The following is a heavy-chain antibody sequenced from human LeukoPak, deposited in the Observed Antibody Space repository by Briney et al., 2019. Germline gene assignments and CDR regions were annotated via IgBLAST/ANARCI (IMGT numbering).Heavy chain of an antibody. J-gene: IGHJ4*02. CDR2: ISFDSSPR. Sequence: GGSLRLSCAASGFTFSSYSMGWVRQAPGKGLEWVLYISFDSSPRYYADSVKGRFTISRDNAKNSLYLQMNSLRVEDTPVYYCARTYGSGWYVDYWGQGTLVTVSS. D-gene: IGHD6-19*01. CDR1: GFTFSSYS. V-gene: IGHV3-48*01. CDR3: ARTYGSGWYVDY.